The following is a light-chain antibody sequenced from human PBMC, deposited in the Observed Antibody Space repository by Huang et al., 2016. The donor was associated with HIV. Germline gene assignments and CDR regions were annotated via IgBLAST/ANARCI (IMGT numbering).Light chain of an antibody. CDR3: QQSSSTPWT. V-gene: IGKV1-39*01. CDR2: AAS. CDR1: QSISGD. J-gene: IGKJ1*01. Sequence: DIQMTQSPSSVSASVGDRVVISCRASQSISGDLNWYQQNPGKPPNLLIYAASSVQGGVPSRFSGSESGTDFTLTITNLRPEDSATYYCQQSSSTPWTFGPGTKVEVK.